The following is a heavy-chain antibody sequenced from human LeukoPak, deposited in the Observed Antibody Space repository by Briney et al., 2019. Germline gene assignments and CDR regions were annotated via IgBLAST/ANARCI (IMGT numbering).Heavy chain of an antibody. CDR1: GFTFSDYY. CDR3: ARDIDSSGLDAFDI. D-gene: IGHD3-22*01. CDR2: ITSSGSTV. J-gene: IGHJ3*02. Sequence: GGSLRLSCAASGFTFSDYYMSWIRQASGKGLEWVSYITSSGSTVYYADSVKGRFTISRDNAKKSLYLQMNRLRAEDTAVYYCARDIDSSGLDAFDIWGQGTMVTVSS. V-gene: IGHV3-11*04.